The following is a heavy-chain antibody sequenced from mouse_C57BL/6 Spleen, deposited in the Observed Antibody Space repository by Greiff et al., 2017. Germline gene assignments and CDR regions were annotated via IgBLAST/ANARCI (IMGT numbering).Heavy chain of an antibody. J-gene: IGHJ2*01. CDR3: AREGTTVIFDY. V-gene: IGHV3-6*01. CDR2: IRYVCST. Sequence: EVKLLQSGPGLVKPSQSLSLTCSVTGYSITSGYYWNWLRQLPGNTLESIGYIRYVCSTNSNPSLKNRISITRDTSKNQFFLELNSVTTEDTATYYCAREGTTVIFDYWGQGTTLTVSS. D-gene: IGHD1-1*01. CDR1: GYSITSGYY.